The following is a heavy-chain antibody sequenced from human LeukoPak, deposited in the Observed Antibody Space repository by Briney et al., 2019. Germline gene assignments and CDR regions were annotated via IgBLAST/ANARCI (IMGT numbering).Heavy chain of an antibody. V-gene: IGHV3-23*01. Sequence: PGGSLRLSCAASGFTFSSYAMSWVRQAPGKGLEWVSAISGSGGSTYCADSVKGRFTISRDNSKNTLYLQMNSLRAEDTAVYYCAKVSSYYDSSGYYFNFDYWGQGTLVTVSS. D-gene: IGHD3-22*01. CDR3: AKVSSYYDSSGYYFNFDY. J-gene: IGHJ4*02. CDR1: GFTFSSYA. CDR2: ISGSGGST.